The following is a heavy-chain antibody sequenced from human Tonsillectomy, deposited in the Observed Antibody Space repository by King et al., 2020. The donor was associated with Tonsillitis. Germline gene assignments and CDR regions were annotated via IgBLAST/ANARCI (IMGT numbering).Heavy chain of an antibody. J-gene: IGHJ6*02. Sequence: VQLVESGAEVKKPGSSVKVSCKASGGTFSSYAISWVRQAPGQGLEWMGGIIPIFGTAIYAQKFQGGVTITADESTSTAYMELSSLRSEDTAVDYCARPQVYYYDSSGYPPYYYAMDVWGQGTTVTVSS. CDR3: ARPQVYYYDSSGYPPYYYAMDV. V-gene: IGHV1-69*01. CDR1: GGTFSSYA. CDR2: IIPIFGTA. D-gene: IGHD3-22*01.